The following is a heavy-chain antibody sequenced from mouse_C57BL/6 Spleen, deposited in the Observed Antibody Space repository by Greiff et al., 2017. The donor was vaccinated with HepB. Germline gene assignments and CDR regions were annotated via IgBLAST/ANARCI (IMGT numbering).Heavy chain of an antibody. CDR2: INPGSGGT. Sequence: QVQLQQSGAELVRPGTSVKVSCKASGYALTNYLIEWVKQRPGQGLEWIGVINPGSGGTNYNEKFKGKATLTADKSSSTAYMQLSSLTSEDSAVYFCARGQPILYYAMDYWGQLTSVTVSS. CDR1: GYALTNYL. V-gene: IGHV1-54*01. J-gene: IGHJ4*01. CDR3: ARGQPILYYAMDY.